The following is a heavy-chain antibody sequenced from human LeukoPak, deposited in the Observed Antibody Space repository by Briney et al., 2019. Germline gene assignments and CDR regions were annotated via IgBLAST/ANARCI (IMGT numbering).Heavy chain of an antibody. D-gene: IGHD4-17*01. CDR1: GVSFSTYY. Sequence: SETLSLTCAVSGVSFSTYYWSWIRQSPEKGLEWIGEVNHSGYTNYNPSLRSRVTISVDTSKNQFSLKLSSVTAADTAVYYCARQLYGSDYWGQGTLVTVSS. J-gene: IGHJ4*02. CDR2: VNHSGYT. CDR3: ARQLYGSDY. V-gene: IGHV4-34*01.